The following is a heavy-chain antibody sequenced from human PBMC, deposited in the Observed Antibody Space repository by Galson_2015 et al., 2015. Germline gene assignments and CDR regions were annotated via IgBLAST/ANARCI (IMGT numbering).Heavy chain of an antibody. Sequence: SLRLSCAPSGFTFNTSWMSWVRQPPGKGLEWVANIKPDGSENYYVDSVKGRFTISRDNPKNSLYLQMNNLGVEDTAVYYCVRGGLGNSYPFHYYYTYMDVWGKGTTVTVSS. D-gene: IGHD3-10*01. CDR2: IKPDGSEN. J-gene: IGHJ6*03. CDR1: GFTFNTSW. V-gene: IGHV3-7*04. CDR3: VRGGLGNSYPFHYYYTYMDV.